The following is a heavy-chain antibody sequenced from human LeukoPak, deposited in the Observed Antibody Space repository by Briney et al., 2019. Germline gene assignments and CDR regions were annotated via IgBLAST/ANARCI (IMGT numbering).Heavy chain of an antibody. CDR2: IYSGGST. Sequence: GGSLRLSCAASGFTVSTNYMRWVRQAPGKGLEWVSVIYSGGSTYYADSVKGRFTISSDNSKNTLYLQMNSLRAEDTAVYYCARDSSVTLSFDYWGQGTLVTVSS. J-gene: IGHJ4*02. D-gene: IGHD3-9*01. CDR1: GFTVSTNY. CDR3: ARDSSVTLSFDY. V-gene: IGHV3-66*01.